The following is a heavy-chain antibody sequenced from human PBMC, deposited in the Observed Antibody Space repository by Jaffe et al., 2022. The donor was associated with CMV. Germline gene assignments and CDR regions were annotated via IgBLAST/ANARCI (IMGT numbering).Heavy chain of an antibody. CDR1: GGSISSSSYY. J-gene: IGHJ5*02. D-gene: IGHD2-21*02. V-gene: IGHV4-39*01. Sequence: QLQLQESGPGLVKPSETLSLTCTVSGGSISSSSYYWGWIRQPPGKGLEWIGSIYYSGSTYYNPSLKSRVTISVDTSKNQFSLKLSSVTAADTAVYYCARQVAYCGGDCYSGWFDPWGQGTLVTVSS. CDR3: ARQVAYCGGDCYSGWFDP. CDR2: IYYSGST.